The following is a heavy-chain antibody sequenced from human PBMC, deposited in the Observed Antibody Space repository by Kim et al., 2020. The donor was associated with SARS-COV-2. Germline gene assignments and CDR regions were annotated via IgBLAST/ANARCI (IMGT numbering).Heavy chain of an antibody. CDR3: AKDWGRDIVVVPAAIPPGAFDI. CDR2: ISYDGSNK. V-gene: IGHV3-30*18. J-gene: IGHJ3*02. CDR1: GFTFSSYG. D-gene: IGHD2-2*01. Sequence: GGSLRLSCAASGFTFSSYGMHWVRQAPGKGLEWVAVISYDGSNKYYADSVKGRFTISRDNSKNTLYLQMNSLRAEDTAVYYCAKDWGRDIVVVPAAIPPGAFDIWGQGTMVTVSS.